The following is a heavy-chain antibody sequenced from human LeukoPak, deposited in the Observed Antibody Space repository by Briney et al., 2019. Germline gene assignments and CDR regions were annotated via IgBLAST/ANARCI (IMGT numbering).Heavy chain of an antibody. CDR1: GFTFSNYW. CDR3: ARRKGQLLYGYYYYYYMDV. J-gene: IGHJ6*03. V-gene: IGHV3-21*01. Sequence: GGSLRLSCAASGFTFSNYWMSWVRQAPGKGLEWVSSISSSSSYIYYADSVKGRFTISRDNAKNSLYLQMNSLRAEDTAVYYCARRKGQLLYGYYYYYYMDVWGKGTTVTVSS. CDR2: ISSSSSYI. D-gene: IGHD2-2*02.